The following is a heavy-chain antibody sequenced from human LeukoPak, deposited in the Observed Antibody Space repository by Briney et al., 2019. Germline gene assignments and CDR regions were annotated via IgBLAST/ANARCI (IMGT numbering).Heavy chain of an antibody. Sequence: GGSLRLSCVASGFTSSTYDMHWVRQAPGEGLEWLTYISGSDNTIYYADSVRGRFTVSRDNTKSSLYLQMNTLRAEDTAVYYCARDRSGWHYFDFWGHGTLVTVSS. V-gene: IGHV3-48*03. CDR3: ARDRSGWHYFDF. CDR2: ISGSDNTI. J-gene: IGHJ4*01. D-gene: IGHD6-19*01. CDR1: GFTSSTYD.